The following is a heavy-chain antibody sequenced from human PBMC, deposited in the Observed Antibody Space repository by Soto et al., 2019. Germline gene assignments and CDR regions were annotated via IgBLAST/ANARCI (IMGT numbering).Heavy chain of an antibody. CDR1: GFTFSSYA. CDR2: ISYDGSNK. J-gene: IGHJ4*02. CDR3: ARATVPQNSY. D-gene: IGHD4-17*01. V-gene: IGHV3-30-3*01. Sequence: QVQLVESGGGVVQPGRSLRLSCAASGFTFSSYAMHWVRQAPGKGLEWVAVISYDGSNKYYADSVKGRFTISRDNSKNTLYRQMNSLRAEDTAVYYCARATVPQNSYWGQGTLVTVSS.